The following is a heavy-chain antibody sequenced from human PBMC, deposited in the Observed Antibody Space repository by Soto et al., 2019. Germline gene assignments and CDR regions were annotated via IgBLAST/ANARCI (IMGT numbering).Heavy chain of an antibody. CDR2: FYHSRTS. Sequence: PSETLSLTCAVYGGSFSVHHWTWIRQLPEKGLEYIGYFYHSRTSFYNPSLKSRATISIDTSKSQFSLTLKSVTAADTAVYYCARGIDGYRFVWGQGTLVTVSS. CDR1: GGSFSVHH. D-gene: IGHD5-18*01. J-gene: IGHJ4*02. V-gene: IGHV4-34*01. CDR3: ARGIDGYRFV.